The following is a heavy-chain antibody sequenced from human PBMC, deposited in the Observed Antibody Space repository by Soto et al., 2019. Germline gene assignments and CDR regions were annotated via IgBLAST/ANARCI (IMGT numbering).Heavy chain of an antibody. D-gene: IGHD2-15*01. CDR2: ISNDGSEK. CDR3: AKALRGSSYSVPDD. Sequence: QVQLLDSGGGVVQPGRSLRLTCVASGFTFSDYGMHWVRQAPGKGLEWVAVISNDGSEKYYADSLKDRFTISRDNSGNTLYLEVNSLTTEDTAVYYCAKALRGSSYSVPDDGGQGTLGTVSS. V-gene: IGHV3-30*18. CDR1: GFTFSDYG. J-gene: IGHJ4*02.